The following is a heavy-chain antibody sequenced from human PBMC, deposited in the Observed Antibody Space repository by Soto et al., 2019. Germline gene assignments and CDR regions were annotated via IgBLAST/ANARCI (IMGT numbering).Heavy chain of an antibody. D-gene: IGHD2-2*02. V-gene: IGHV1-69*06. Sequence: QVQLVQSGAEVKKPGSSVKVSCKASGGTFSSYAISWVRQAPGQGLEWVGGIIPIFGTANYAQKFQGRVTITADKSTSTAYMELSSLRSEDTAVYYCARNMGCSSTSCYTGIDYWGQGTLVTVSS. CDR2: IIPIFGTA. J-gene: IGHJ4*02. CDR3: ARNMGCSSTSCYTGIDY. CDR1: GGTFSSYA.